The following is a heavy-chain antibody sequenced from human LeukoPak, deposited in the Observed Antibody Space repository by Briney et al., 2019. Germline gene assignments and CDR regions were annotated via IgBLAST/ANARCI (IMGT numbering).Heavy chain of an antibody. D-gene: IGHD3-10*01. J-gene: IGHJ5*02. CDR3: ARYYYGSGSYWFDP. V-gene: IGHV3-21*01. CDR1: GFTSSSYS. Sequence: PGGSLRLSCAASGFTSSSYSMNWVRQAPGKGLEWVSSISSSSSYIYYADSVKGRFTISRDNAKNSLYLQMNSLRAEDTAVYYCARYYYGSGSYWFDPWGQGTLVTVSS. CDR2: ISSSSSYI.